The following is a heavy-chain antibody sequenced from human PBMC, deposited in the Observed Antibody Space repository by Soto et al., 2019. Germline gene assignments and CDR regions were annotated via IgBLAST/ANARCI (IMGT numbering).Heavy chain of an antibody. CDR2: ISGSGGST. D-gene: IGHD3-22*01. V-gene: IGHV3-23*01. CDR1: GFTFSSYA. Sequence: GGSLRLSCAASGFTFSSYAMSWVRQAPGKGLEWVSAISGSGGSTYYADSVKGRFTISRDNSKNTLYLQMNSLRAEDTAVYYCAKALYYDSSGYTHKFYYYYGMDVWGQGTTVTVSS. J-gene: IGHJ6*02. CDR3: AKALYYDSSGYTHKFYYYYGMDV.